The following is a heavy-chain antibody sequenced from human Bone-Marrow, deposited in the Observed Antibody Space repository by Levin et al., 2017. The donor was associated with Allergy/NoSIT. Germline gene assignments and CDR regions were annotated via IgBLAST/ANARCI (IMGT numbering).Heavy chain of an antibody. CDR1: GFTFGSHE. D-gene: IGHD2-21*02. Sequence: RPGGSLRLSCAASGFTFGSHEMNWVRQAPGKGLEWISYISSSGTTKYYADSVKGRFTISSKNSLYLQMNSLRAEDTAIYYCVRDKRSDGVTPDWYFDLWGRGTLVTVSS. J-gene: IGHJ2*01. V-gene: IGHV3-48*03. CDR3: VRDKRSDGVTPDWYFDL. CDR2: ISSSGTTK.